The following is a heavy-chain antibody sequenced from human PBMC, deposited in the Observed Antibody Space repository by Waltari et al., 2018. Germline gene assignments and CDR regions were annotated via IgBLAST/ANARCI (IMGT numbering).Heavy chain of an antibody. CDR3: ARGLRGYYGMDV. CDR1: GFTFSSYW. CDR2: INSDGSTT. J-gene: IGHJ6*02. V-gene: IGHV3-74*01. D-gene: IGHD4-17*01. Sequence: EVQLVESGGGLVQPGGSLRLSCAASGFTFSSYWMHWVRQGPGKGLVWVSRINSDGSTTNYADSVKGRFTSSRDNAKNTLYLQMNSLRAEDTAVYYCARGLRGYYGMDVWGQGTTVTVSS.